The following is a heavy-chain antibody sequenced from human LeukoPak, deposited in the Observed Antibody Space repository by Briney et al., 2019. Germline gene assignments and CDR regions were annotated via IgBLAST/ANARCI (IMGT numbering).Heavy chain of an antibody. V-gene: IGHV4-59*01. CDR1: GGSISSYY. J-gene: IGHJ5*02. D-gene: IGHD2-15*01. CDR3: ARDPTDCSGGFCYSVNWFDP. Sequence: PSETLSLTCTVSGGSISSYYWSWIRQPPGKGLEWIGYIYYSGSTNYNPSLKSRVTISVDTSKNQFSLKLSSVTAADTAVYYCARDPTDCSGGFCYSVNWFDPWGQGTLVTVSS. CDR2: IYYSGST.